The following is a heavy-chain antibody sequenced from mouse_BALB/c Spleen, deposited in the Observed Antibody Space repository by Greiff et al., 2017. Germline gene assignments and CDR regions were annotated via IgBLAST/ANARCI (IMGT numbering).Heavy chain of an antibody. CDR2: IWAGGST. J-gene: IGHJ3*01. CDR3: ARAYYGYDGAWFAY. CDR1: GFSLTSYG. D-gene: IGHD2-9*01. V-gene: IGHV2-9*02. Sequence: QVQLKESGPGLVAPSQSLSITCTVSGFSLTSYGVHWVRQPPGKGLEWLGVIWAGGSTNYNSALMSRLSISKDNSKSQVFLKMNSLQTDDTAMYYCARAYYGYDGAWFAYWGQGTLVTVSA.